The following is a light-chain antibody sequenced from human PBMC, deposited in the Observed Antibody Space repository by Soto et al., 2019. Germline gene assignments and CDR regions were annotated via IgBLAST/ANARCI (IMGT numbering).Light chain of an antibody. Sequence: DIQMTQSPSSLSASVGDRVTITCRASQSISSYLNWYQQKPGKAPKLLIYAASSLQRGVPSRFSGSGSGTDFTLTISSLQPEDFATYYCQQSYSTPLPFGQGTKVDIK. CDR3: QQSYSTPLP. J-gene: IGKJ1*01. CDR2: AAS. CDR1: QSISSY. V-gene: IGKV1-39*01.